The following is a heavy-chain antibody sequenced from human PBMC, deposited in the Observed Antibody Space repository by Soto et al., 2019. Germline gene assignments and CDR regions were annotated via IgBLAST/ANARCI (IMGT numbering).Heavy chain of an antibody. CDR1: DFTITNAW. D-gene: IGHD2-15*01. CDR2: IKTKAEGGAT. CDR3: TTGAVDGV. J-gene: IGHJ6*02. Sequence: EVQLVESGGGLVKPGGSLRLSCAASDFTITNAWMNWVRQAPGKGLEWVGRIKTKAEGGATDYAAPLKGRFTISRDDSRNTPFLQNNSPKTEDKAVYYCTTGAVDGVWGQGAMVTVSS. V-gene: IGHV3-15*07.